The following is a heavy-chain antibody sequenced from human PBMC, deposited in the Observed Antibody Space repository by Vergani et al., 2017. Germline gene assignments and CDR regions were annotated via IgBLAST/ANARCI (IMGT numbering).Heavy chain of an antibody. D-gene: IGHD5-18*01. CDR1: GGSISSYY. J-gene: IGHJ4*02. V-gene: IGHV4-59*01. Sequence: QVQLQESGPGLVKPSQTLSLTCTVSGGSISSYYWSWIRQPPGKGLEWMGYIYYSGSTNYNPSLKSRITISVDTSKNQFSLKLCSVTAADTAVYYCASDTAMVLDYWGQGTLVTVSS. CDR2: IYYSGST. CDR3: ASDTAMVLDY.